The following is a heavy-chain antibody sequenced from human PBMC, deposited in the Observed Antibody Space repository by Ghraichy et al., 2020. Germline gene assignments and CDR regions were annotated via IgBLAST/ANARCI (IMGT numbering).Heavy chain of an antibody. CDR3: AKDRGRYCSGGSCYLAFDY. V-gene: IGHV3-23*01. D-gene: IGHD2-15*01. CDR2: ISGSGGTT. CDR1: GFTFSSYS. Sequence: GGSLRLSCAASGFTFSSYSMSWVRQAPGKGLEWVSAISGSGGTTYYADSVKGRFTISRDNSKNTLYLQMSSLRAEATAVYFCAKDRGRYCSGGSCYLAFDYWGQGTLVTVSS. J-gene: IGHJ4*01.